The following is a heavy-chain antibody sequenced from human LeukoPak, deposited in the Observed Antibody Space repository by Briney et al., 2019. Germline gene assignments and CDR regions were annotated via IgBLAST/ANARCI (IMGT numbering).Heavy chain of an antibody. Sequence: ASVEASCNASGYSFTSYDINWVRQAPGQGLEWMGWVNPKSGNTGYKQKFQARVTITRDTSISAAYMELSSLTSDDTAVYFCARGLPLGYCTYGVCYPPKHFDFWGQGTLVTVSS. J-gene: IGHJ4*02. D-gene: IGHD2-8*01. V-gene: IGHV1-8*03. CDR1: GYSFTSYD. CDR2: VNPKSGNT. CDR3: ARGLPLGYCTYGVCYPPKHFDF.